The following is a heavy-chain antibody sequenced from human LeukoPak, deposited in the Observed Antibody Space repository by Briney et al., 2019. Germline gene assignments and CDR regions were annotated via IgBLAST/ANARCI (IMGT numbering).Heavy chain of an antibody. V-gene: IGHV2-5*02. D-gene: IGHD1-26*01. CDR1: GFSLSTSGVG. J-gene: IGHJ4*02. Sequence: SGPTLVNPTQTLTLTCTFSGFSLSTSGVGVAWIRQTPGKALEWLAVIYWDDDKRYSPSLKSRLTITKDTSKNQVVLTMTNMDPVDTATCYCAHRQVPRVGAPHFDYWGQGTLVTVSS. CDR2: IYWDDDK. CDR3: AHRQVPRVGAPHFDY.